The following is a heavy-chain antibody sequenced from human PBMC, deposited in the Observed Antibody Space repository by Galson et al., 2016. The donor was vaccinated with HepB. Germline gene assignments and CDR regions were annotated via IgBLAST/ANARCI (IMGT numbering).Heavy chain of an antibody. CDR2: ISHDGSNS. V-gene: IGHV3-30*18. Sequence: SLRLSCAASGFTFNVYGMHWFRQAPGKGLEWVASISHDGSNSYHVDSVKGRFTISRDNFKSTLYLEMNSMRGEDTAIYYCAKGDYDVLRYSDPWGQGTLVTVSS. D-gene: IGHD3-9*01. CDR3: AKGDYDVLRYSDP. CDR1: GFTFNVYG. J-gene: IGHJ5*02.